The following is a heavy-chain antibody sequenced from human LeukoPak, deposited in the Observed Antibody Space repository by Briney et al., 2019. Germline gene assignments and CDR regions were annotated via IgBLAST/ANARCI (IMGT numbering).Heavy chain of an antibody. Sequence: PGGSLRLSCAASGFTFSSYPIHWVRQAPGKGLEWVALISYDGSNKYYADSVKGRFTISRDNSKNTLYLQMNSLRAEDTAVYYCARDGRDGYYVGYFDYWGQGTLVTVSS. D-gene: IGHD4-17*01. CDR1: GFTFSSYP. V-gene: IGHV3-30*01. J-gene: IGHJ4*02. CDR2: ISYDGSNK. CDR3: ARDGRDGYYVGYFDY.